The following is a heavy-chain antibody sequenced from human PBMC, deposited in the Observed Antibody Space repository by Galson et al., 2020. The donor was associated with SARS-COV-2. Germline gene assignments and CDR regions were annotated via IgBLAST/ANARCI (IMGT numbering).Heavy chain of an antibody. CDR2: IDHSESYT. J-gene: IGHJ4*02. Sequence: HGESLKISCKGSGYSFTSYWISWVRQMPGKGLEWMGRIDHSESYTNYSPSFQGHVTISADKSISTAYLQWSSLKASDTAMYYCARHPGSLHYDFWSGKYFDYWGQGTLVTVSS. V-gene: IGHV5-10-1*01. CDR3: ARHPGSLHYDFWSGKYFDY. CDR1: GYSFTSYW. D-gene: IGHD3-3*01.